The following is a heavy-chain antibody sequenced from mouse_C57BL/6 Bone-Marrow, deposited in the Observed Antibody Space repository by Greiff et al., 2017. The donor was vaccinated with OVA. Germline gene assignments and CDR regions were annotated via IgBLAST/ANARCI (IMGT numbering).Heavy chain of an antibody. CDR3: TREGAVPFDY. V-gene: IGHV1-15*01. Sequence: QVQLQQSGAELVRPGASVTLSCKASGYTFTDYEMHWVKQTPVHGLEWIGAIDPETGGTAYNQKFKGKAILTADKSSSTAYMELRSLTSEDSAVYYCTREGAVPFDYWGQGTTLTVSS. J-gene: IGHJ2*01. CDR1: GYTFTDYE. CDR2: IDPETGGT.